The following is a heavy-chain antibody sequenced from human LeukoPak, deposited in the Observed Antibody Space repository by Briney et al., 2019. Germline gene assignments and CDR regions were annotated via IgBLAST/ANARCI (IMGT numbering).Heavy chain of an antibody. J-gene: IGHJ4*02. CDR2: IWYDGSNK. D-gene: IGHD3-3*01. Sequence: PGGSLRLSCAASGFTFSSYSMHWVRQAPGKGLEWVAVIWYDGSNKYYADSVKGRFTISRDNSKNTLYLQMNSLRAKDTAVYYCAREAGSGYYLNYWGQGTLVTVSS. V-gene: IGHV3-33*01. CDR1: GFTFSSYS. CDR3: AREAGSGYYLNY.